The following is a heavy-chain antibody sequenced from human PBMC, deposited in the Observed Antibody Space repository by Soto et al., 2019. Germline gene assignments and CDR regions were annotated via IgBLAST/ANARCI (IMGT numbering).Heavy chain of an antibody. CDR3: ARSFNDWTTYFDY. CDR2: LYTGGSA. V-gene: IGHV3-53*01. Sequence: QPGGSLRLSCAASGFSVTDHYMTWVRQAPGKGLEWVSVLYTGGSAYYGDSVKGRFTISRDSSTSTLYLQMNSLKVGDTAFYFCARSFNDWTTYFDYWSEGTLVTVSS. J-gene: IGHJ4*02. D-gene: IGHD3-9*01. CDR1: GFSVTDHY.